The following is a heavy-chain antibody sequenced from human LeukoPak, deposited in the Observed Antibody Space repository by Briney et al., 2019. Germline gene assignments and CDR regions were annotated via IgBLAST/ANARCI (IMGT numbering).Heavy chain of an antibody. CDR3: ARLPQEGYFSGVDV. Sequence: GESRQISSKGSGYSFTIHWIGWVRQMTGKGLEWMGIIYPGDSDTRYNPSFQGQVTISADKSINTSYLQWSSLEPSDNAMYYCARLPQEGYFSGVDVWGQGTTVIVSS. J-gene: IGHJ6*02. CDR1: GYSFTIHW. V-gene: IGHV5-51*01. CDR2: IYPGDSDT.